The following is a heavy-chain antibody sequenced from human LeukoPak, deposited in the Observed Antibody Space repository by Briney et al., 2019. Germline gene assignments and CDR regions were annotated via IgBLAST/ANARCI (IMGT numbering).Heavy chain of an antibody. Sequence: GGSLRLSCAASGFTFSSYEIHWVRQAPGKGLEWVSKIGGIGSIMYADSVKGRFTTSTDSAKSSVYLQMNSLRAEDTAVYYCARRLPYYGMDVWGQGTTVTVSS. J-gene: IGHJ6*02. CDR2: IGGIGSIM. CDR1: GFTFSSYE. V-gene: IGHV3-48*03. CDR3: ARRLPYYGMDV.